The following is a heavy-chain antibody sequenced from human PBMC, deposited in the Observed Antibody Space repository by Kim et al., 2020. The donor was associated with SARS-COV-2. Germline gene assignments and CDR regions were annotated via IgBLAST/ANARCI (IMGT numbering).Heavy chain of an antibody. CDR3: ARHHARSFDWGRGGDAFDV. Sequence: SETLSLTCSVSGDSVSSPDYYWGWIRQPPGQGLEWVGSIYYSGSPYRHPSHKSRFIMSVDTSKNQFSLRVTSANAGDTAVYFCARHHARSFDWGRGGDAFDVWGQGTVVTVSS. CDR2: IYYSGSP. J-gene: IGHJ3*01. CDR1: GDSVSSPDYY. D-gene: IGHD3-9*01. V-gene: IGHV4-39*07.